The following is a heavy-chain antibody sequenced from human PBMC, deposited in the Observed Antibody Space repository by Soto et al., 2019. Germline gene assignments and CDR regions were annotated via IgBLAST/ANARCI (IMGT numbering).Heavy chain of an antibody. CDR2: INSDGSST. CDR3: ARAEWIDRGMDV. CDR1: GFTFSSYW. Sequence: EVQLVESGGGLVQPGGSLRLSCAASGFTFSSYWMHWVRQAPGKGLVWVSRINSDGSSTSYADSVKGRFTISRDNAKNTLYLQMNSLRAADTAVYYCARAEWIDRGMDVWGQGTTVTVSS. J-gene: IGHJ6*02. V-gene: IGHV3-74*01. D-gene: IGHD3-22*01.